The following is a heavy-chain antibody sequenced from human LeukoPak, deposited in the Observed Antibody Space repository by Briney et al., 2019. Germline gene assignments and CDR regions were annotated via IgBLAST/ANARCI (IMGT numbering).Heavy chain of an antibody. Sequence: GGSLRLSCAASGFTFSSYGMSWVRQAPGKGLEWVSAISGSGGSTYYADSVKGRFTISRDNSKNTLYLQMNSLRAEDTAIYYCATYRQVLLPFESWGQGTLVIVSS. V-gene: IGHV3-23*01. J-gene: IGHJ4*02. CDR3: ATYRQVLLPFES. CDR2: ISGSGGST. D-gene: IGHD2-8*02. CDR1: GFTFSSYG.